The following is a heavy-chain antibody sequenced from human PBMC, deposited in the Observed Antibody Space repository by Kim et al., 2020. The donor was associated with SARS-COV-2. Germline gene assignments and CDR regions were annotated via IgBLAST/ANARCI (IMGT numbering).Heavy chain of an antibody. CDR3: ARDPYGGDLFYYYYGMDV. V-gene: IGHV3-21*01. CDR2: ISSSSSYI. CDR1: GFTFSSYS. Sequence: GGSLRLSCAASGFTFSSYSMNWVRQAPGKVLEWVSSISSSSSYIYYADSVKGRFTISRDNAKNSLYLQMNSLRAEDTAVYYCARDPYGGDLFYYYYGMDVWGPGTTVTVSS. D-gene: IGHD2-21*01. J-gene: IGHJ6*02.